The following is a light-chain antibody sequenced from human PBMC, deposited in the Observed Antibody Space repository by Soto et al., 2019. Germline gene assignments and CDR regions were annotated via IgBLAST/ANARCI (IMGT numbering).Light chain of an antibody. CDR3: QQYSSSPT. J-gene: IGKJ3*01. Sequence: EIVLTQSPGTLSLSPGERATLSCRASQTVSRNYLAWYQQKPGQAPRLLIYVASTRATGIADRFSGSGSGTYFTLTISRLEPEDFAVYFCQQYSSSPTFGPGTKVDIK. CDR1: QTVSRNY. CDR2: VAS. V-gene: IGKV3-20*01.